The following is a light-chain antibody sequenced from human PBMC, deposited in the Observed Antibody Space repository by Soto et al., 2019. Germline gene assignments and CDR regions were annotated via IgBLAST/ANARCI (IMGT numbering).Light chain of an antibody. V-gene: IGLV1-44*01. CDR1: SSNIGTSS. J-gene: IGLJ1*01. CDR2: TTN. Sequence: LTQPHSAPGTPGQRVTISCSGSSSNIGTSSVHWFQQLPGTAPKLLISTTNQRPSGVPERFSGSKSGTSASLAISGLQSEDEADYYCAEWDDSLNCRVFGTGTEVTVL. CDR3: AEWDDSLNCRV.